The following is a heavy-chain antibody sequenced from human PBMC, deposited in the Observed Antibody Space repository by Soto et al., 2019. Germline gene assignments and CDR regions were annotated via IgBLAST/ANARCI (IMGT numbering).Heavy chain of an antibody. CDR3: ARTNPDDPYCSGGSCYSHYHFDY. J-gene: IGHJ4*02. CDR2: IIPIFGTA. V-gene: IGHV1-69*13. D-gene: IGHD2-15*01. Sequence: SVQVSCKASGGTFSSYAISWVRQAPGQGLEWMGGIIPIFGTANYAQKFQGRVTITADESTSTAYMELSSLRSEDTAVYYCARTNPDDPYCSGGSCYSHYHFDYWGQGTLVTVSS. CDR1: GGTFSSYA.